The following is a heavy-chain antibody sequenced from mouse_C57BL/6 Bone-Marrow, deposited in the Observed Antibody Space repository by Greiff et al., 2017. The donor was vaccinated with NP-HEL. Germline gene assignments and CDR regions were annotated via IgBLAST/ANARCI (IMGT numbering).Heavy chain of an antibody. J-gene: IGHJ4*01. CDR2: INPYNGGT. V-gene: IGHV1-19*01. Sequence: EVKLQESGPVLVKPGASVKMSCKASGYTFTDYYMNWVKQSHGKSLEWIGVINPYNGGTSYNQKFKGKATLTVDKSSSTAYMELNSLTSEDSAVYYCARTGGLYAMDYWGQGTSVTVSS. CDR3: ARTGGLYAMDY. CDR1: GYTFTDYY.